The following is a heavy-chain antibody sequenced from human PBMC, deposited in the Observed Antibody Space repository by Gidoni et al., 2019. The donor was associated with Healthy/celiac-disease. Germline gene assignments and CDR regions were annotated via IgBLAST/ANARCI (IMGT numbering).Heavy chain of an antibody. CDR1: GVTFSSYA. V-gene: IGHV3-30*04. J-gene: IGHJ3*02. D-gene: IGHD3-22*01. CDR2: ISYDGSNK. Sequence: VQLVESGGGVCQPGRSLSPSCAASGVTFSSYAMPWVRQAPGKGLEWVAVISYDGSNKYYADSVKGRFTISRDNSKNTLYLQMNSLRAEDTAVYYCARDRSLSNYYDSSGYFGGDAFDIWGQGTMVTVSS. CDR3: ARDRSLSNYYDSSGYFGGDAFDI.